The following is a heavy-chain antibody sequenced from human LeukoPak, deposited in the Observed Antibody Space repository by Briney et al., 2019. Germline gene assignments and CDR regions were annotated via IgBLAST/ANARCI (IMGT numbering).Heavy chain of an antibody. D-gene: IGHD2-21*02. J-gene: IGHJ3*02. Sequence: PGGSLRLSCAASGFTFSSYSMNWVRQAPGKGLEWVSYISSSSTIYYADSVKGRFTISRDNAKNSLYLQMNSLRAEDTAVYYCARDRSYCGGDCYPRAFDIWGQGTMVTVSS. CDR2: ISSSSTI. V-gene: IGHV3-48*01. CDR3: ARDRSYCGGDCYPRAFDI. CDR1: GFTFSSYS.